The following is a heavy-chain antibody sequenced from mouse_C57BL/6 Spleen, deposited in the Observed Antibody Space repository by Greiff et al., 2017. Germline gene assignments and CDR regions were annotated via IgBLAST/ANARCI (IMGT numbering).Heavy chain of an antibody. V-gene: IGHV5-6*01. Sequence: EVKLVESGGDLVKPGGSLKLSCAASGFTFSSYGMSWVRQTPDKRLEWVATISSGGSYTYYPDSVKGRFTISRDNAKNILYLQRSILKSEATAMYYCARHDLGGFDYWGQGTTLTVSS. CDR1: GFTFSSYG. CDR3: ARHDLGGFDY. D-gene: IGHD4-1*01. CDR2: ISSGGSYT. J-gene: IGHJ2*01.